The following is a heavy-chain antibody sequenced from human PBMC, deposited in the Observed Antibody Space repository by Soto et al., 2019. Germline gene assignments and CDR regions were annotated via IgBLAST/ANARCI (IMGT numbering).Heavy chain of an antibody. D-gene: IGHD3-22*01. J-gene: IGHJ4*02. V-gene: IGHV4-4*02. CDR2: IYYSGST. Sequence: QVQLQESGPGLVKPSGTLSLTCAVSGGSISSGDWCWSWVRQSPGKGLEWIGEIYYSGSTTYNPSRRSRVTSSADESENQFSRRMSCVTAADTSVYYCARRGCLSIVGSIDYWGQGTLVTVSS. CDR3: ARRGCLSIVGSIDY. CDR1: GGSISSGDW.